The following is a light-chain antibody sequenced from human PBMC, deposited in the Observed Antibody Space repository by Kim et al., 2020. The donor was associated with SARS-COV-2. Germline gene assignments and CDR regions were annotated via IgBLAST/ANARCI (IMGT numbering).Light chain of an antibody. V-gene: IGKV1-8*01. CDR3: QQYYTYPLT. J-gene: IGKJ4*01. CDR1: QGISIY. CDR2: AAS. Sequence: AIHMTQSPSSFSASTGDRVTITCRASQGISIYLAWYQQNAGKAPKLLVYAASTLQSGVPSRFSGSGSGTDFTLTISYLQSEDFATYYCQQYYTYPLTFGGGTKVDIK.